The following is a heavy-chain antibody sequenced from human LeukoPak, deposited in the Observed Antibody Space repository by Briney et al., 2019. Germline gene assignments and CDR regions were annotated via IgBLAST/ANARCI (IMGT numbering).Heavy chain of an antibody. CDR2: ISSSSSYI. Sequence: GGSLTLSCAASGFTFSSYSINWVGQAPAKGLGWVSSISSSSSYIYYADSVKGRFTSSRDNAKNSLYLQMNSLRAEDTAVYYCARENDYGGSTVDYWGQGTLVTVSS. CDR1: GFTFSSYS. CDR3: ARENDYGGSTVDY. D-gene: IGHD3-16*01. V-gene: IGHV3-21*01. J-gene: IGHJ4*02.